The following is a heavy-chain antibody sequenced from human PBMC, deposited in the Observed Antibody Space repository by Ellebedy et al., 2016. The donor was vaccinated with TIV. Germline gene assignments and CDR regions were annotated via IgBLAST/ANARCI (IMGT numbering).Heavy chain of an antibody. J-gene: IGHJ4*02. D-gene: IGHD7-27*01. CDR2: IYYSGST. CDR1: GGSISSSNYY. Sequence: MPSETLSLTCTVSGGSISSSNYYWGWIRPPPGQGLEWIGSIYYSGSTYYNPSLKSRVTISVDTSKNHCSLKLSSVTAADTAVYYCARQGRHWGSVCFDYWGQGTLVTVSS. CDR3: ARQGRHWGSVCFDY. V-gene: IGHV4-39*01.